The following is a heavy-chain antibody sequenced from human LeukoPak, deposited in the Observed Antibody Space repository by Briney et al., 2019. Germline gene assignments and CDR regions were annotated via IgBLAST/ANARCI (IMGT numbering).Heavy chain of an antibody. CDR3: AKDSTGTTIHLDY. J-gene: IGHJ4*02. D-gene: IGHD1-7*01. CDR2: IWYDGSNK. CDR1: GFTFSSYG. V-gene: IGHV3-33*06. Sequence: GRSLRLSCAASGFTFSSYGMHWVRQAPGKGLEWVAVIWYDGSNKYYADSVKGRFTISRDNSKNTLYLQMNSLRAEDTAVYYCAKDSTGTTIHLDYWAQGTLVTVSS.